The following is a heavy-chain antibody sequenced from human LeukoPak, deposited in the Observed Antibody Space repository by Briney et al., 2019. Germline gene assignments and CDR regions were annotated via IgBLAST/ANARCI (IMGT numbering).Heavy chain of an antibody. J-gene: IGHJ4*02. CDR2: ISGSGHRT. CDR3: AKDRRPNIASRTFDY. Sequence: PGGSLRLSCAASGFTFSSYGVSWVRQAPGKGLEWVSGISGSGHRTYYADSVKGRFTISRDNSKSTLYLQMNSLRAGDTAVYYCAKDRRPNIASRTFDYWGQGTLVTVSS. V-gene: IGHV3-23*01. D-gene: IGHD6-6*01. CDR1: GFTFSSYG.